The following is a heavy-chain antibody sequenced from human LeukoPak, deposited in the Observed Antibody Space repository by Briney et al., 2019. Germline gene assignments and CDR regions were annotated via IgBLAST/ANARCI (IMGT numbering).Heavy chain of an antibody. V-gene: IGHV4-34*01. Sequence: SETLSLTCAVYGGSFSGYYWSWIRQPPGKGLEWIGEINHSGSTNYNPSLKSRVTISVDTSKNQFSLKLSPVTAADTAVYYCARRLANPKTRWFDPWGQGTLVTVSS. CDR3: ARRLANPKTRWFDP. J-gene: IGHJ5*02. CDR2: INHSGST. CDR1: GGSFSGYY. D-gene: IGHD1-26*01.